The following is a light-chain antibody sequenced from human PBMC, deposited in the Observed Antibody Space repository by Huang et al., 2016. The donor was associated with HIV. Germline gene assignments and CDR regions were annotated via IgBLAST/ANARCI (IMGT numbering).Light chain of an antibody. Sequence: DIQMTQSPSSVSASVGDRISFTCRASQDINRCLAWYQQKPGKAPKLLIYAASTRQGGVPSRFSGRGSGTGFTLTINNLQPEDFATYYCQQAVSFPLTFGGGTKVEIK. V-gene: IGKV1-12*01. CDR1: QDINRC. CDR3: QQAVSFPLT. CDR2: AAS. J-gene: IGKJ4*01.